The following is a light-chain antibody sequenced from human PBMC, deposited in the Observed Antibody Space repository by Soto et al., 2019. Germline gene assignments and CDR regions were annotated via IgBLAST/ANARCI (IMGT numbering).Light chain of an antibody. CDR3: QQYDASPWT. CDR2: KAS. CDR1: QSINSW. J-gene: IGKJ1*01. V-gene: IGKV1-5*03. Sequence: DIQMTQSPSTLSASVGDRVTITCRASQSINSWLAWYQQKPGKAPKVLIYKASSLKSGVPSRFSGSGSGTEFTLTVSSLQRDDFATYYCQQYDASPWTVGQGTKVDIK.